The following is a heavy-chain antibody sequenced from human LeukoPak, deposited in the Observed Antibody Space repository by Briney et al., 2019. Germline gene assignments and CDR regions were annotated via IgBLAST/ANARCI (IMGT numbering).Heavy chain of an antibody. V-gene: IGHV4-34*01. Sequence: SETLSLTCAVYGGSFSGYYWSWIRQPPGKGLEWIGEINHSGSTDYNPSLKSRVTISVDTSKNQFSLKLSSVTAADTAVYYCARGRTARRKLSDYYNYWGQGTLVTVSS. CDR1: GGSFSGYY. J-gene: IGHJ4*02. CDR3: ARGRTARRKLSDYYNY. D-gene: IGHD5-24*01. CDR2: INHSGST.